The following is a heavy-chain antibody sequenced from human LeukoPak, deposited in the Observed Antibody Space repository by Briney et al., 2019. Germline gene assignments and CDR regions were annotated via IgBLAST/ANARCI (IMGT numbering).Heavy chain of an antibody. D-gene: IGHD3-10*01. CDR3: ARDRVATRGSYYGMDV. J-gene: IGHJ6*02. CDR1: GGSISSGGYY. V-gene: IGHV4-31*01. Sequence: SETLSLTCTVSGGSISSGGYYWSWIRQHPGRGLEWIRSIYYSGSTCSNPSLKSPVTTSVDTSKSKFSLKLSTVTAADTAVYYCARDRVATRGSYYGMDVWGQGSTVTVSS. CDR2: IYYSGST.